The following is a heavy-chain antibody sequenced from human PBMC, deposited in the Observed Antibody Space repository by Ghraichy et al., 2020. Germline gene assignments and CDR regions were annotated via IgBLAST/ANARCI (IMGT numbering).Heavy chain of an antibody. CDR3: AGGPGYSSGWLDS. Sequence: SETLSLTCTVSGGSISSSSYYWGWIRQPPGKGLEWIGSIYYSGSTYYNPSLKSRVTISVDTSKNQVSLVLGSVTAADTAVYYCAGGPGYSSGWLDSWGQGTLVTVSS. D-gene: IGHD6-19*01. J-gene: IGHJ5*01. V-gene: IGHV4-39*07. CDR2: IYYSGST. CDR1: GGSISSSSYY.